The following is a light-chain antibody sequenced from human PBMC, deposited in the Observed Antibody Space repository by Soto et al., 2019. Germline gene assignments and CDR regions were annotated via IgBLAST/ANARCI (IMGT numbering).Light chain of an antibody. V-gene: IGKV1-5*01. Sequence: DIQMTQSPSTLSASVGDRVTITCRASQSISSWLAWYQQKPGKAPKLLLYDASSLESGVPSRFSGSGSGTEFPLTISSLQPDDFATYYCQQYNSYSPWTFGQGTKVEIK. CDR1: QSISSW. CDR2: DAS. J-gene: IGKJ1*01. CDR3: QQYNSYSPWT.